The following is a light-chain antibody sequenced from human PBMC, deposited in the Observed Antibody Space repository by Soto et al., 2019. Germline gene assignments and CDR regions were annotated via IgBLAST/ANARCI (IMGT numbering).Light chain of an antibody. CDR2: DAS. V-gene: IGKV3-15*01. J-gene: IGKJ1*01. CDR3: QHYQNLWA. CDR1: QNIRSS. Sequence: EVLMTQSPSSLSASAGERVTLSCRASQNIRSSLAWYQQRPGQAPRLLIYDASTRATGIPARLSGSGSGTEFTLTISSPQSEDSAVYYCQHYQNLWAFGQGTKVDIK.